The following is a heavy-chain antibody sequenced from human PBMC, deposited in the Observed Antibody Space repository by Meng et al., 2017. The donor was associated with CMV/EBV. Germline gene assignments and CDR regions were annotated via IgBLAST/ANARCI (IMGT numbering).Heavy chain of an antibody. CDR3: AKDSELDCSSTSCYPMYYFDY. V-gene: IGHV3-30*02. D-gene: IGHD2-2*01. J-gene: IGHJ4*02. CDR2: IRYDGSNK. CDR1: GFTFSSYG. Sequence: GGSLRLSCAASGFTFSSYGMHWVRQAPGKGLEWVAFIRYDGSNKYYADPVKGRFTISRDNSKNTLYLQMNSLRAEDTAVYYCAKDSELDCSSTSCYPMYYFDYWGQGTLVTVSS.